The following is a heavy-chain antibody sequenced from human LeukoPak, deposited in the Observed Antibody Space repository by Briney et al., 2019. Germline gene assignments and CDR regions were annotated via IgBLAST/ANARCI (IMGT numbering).Heavy chain of an antibody. J-gene: IGHJ4*02. CDR1: GFTFSSYS. Sequence: GGSLRLSCAASGFTFSSYSMNWVRQAPGKGLEWVSSISSSSSYIYYADSVKGRFTISRDNVKNSLYLQMNSLRAEDTAVYYCARDGDSSGYYLFDYWGQGTLVTVSS. V-gene: IGHV3-21*01. CDR3: ARDGDSSGYYLFDY. D-gene: IGHD3-22*01. CDR2: ISSSSSYI.